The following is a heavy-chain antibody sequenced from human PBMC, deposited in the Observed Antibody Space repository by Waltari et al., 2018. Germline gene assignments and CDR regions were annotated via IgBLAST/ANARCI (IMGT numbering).Heavy chain of an antibody. CDR2: INSDGSST. Sequence: EVQLVESGGGLVQPGGSLRLSCAASGFTFSSYWMHWVRQAPGKGLVGVSRINSDGSSTSYADSVKGRFTISRDNAKNTLYLQMNSLRAEDTAVYYCARGLWFGELGFDYWGQGTLVTVSS. J-gene: IGHJ4*02. V-gene: IGHV3-74*01. CDR3: ARGLWFGELGFDY. CDR1: GFTFSSYW. D-gene: IGHD3-10*01.